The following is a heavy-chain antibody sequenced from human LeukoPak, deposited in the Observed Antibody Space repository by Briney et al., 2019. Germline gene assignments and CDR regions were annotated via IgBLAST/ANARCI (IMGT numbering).Heavy chain of an antibody. J-gene: IGHJ6*03. V-gene: IGHV3-23*01. D-gene: IGHD3-22*01. Sequence: GGSLRLSCAASGFTLSTYAMTWVRQAPGKELQWVSAISASGGSPYYADSVKGRFTISRDNSKNTLYLQMNSLRAEDTAVYYCAKAPRGYYDSSGFYYMDVWGKGTTVTVSS. CDR3: AKAPRGYYDSSGFYYMDV. CDR1: GFTLSTYA. CDR2: ISASGGSP.